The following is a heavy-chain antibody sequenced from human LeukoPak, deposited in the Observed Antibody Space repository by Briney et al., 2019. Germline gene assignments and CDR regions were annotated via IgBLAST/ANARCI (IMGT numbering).Heavy chain of an antibody. CDR3: ARDGLAPAGTSPGQGRAFDI. D-gene: IGHD6-13*01. V-gene: IGHV3-21*01. J-gene: IGHJ3*02. Sequence: GGSLGLSCAASGFTFSSYSMNWVRQAPGKGLEWVSSISSSSSYIYYADSVKGRFTISRDNAKNSLYLQMNSLRAEDTAVYYCARDGLAPAGTSPGQGRAFDIWGQGTMVTVSS. CDR2: ISSSSSYI. CDR1: GFTFSSYS.